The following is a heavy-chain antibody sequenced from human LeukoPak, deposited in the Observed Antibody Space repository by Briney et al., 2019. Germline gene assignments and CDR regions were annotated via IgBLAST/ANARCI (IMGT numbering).Heavy chain of an antibody. CDR2: ISGCGGST. V-gene: IGHV3-23*01. CDR1: GFTFGSYD. J-gene: IGHJ4*02. D-gene: IGHD4-17*01. CDR3: ARDSPYGDYFDY. Sequence: GGSLRLSCAASGFTFGSYDMSWVRQAPGKGLEWVSSISGCGGSTYYADSVKGRFTISRDNSKNTLYLQMNSLRAEDTAVYYCARDSPYGDYFDYWGQGTLVTVSS.